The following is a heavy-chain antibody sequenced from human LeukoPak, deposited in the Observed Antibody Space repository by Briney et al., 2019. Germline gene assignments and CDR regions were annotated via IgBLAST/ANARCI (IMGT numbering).Heavy chain of an antibody. D-gene: IGHD6-13*01. CDR1: GYSFTSYW. CDR2: IIPIFGTA. V-gene: IGHV1-69*05. J-gene: IGHJ4*02. Sequence: KISCKGSGYSFTSYWIGWVRQAPGQGLEWMGRIIPIFGTANYAQKFQGRVTITTDESTSTAYMELRSLRSDDTAVYYCARSIGSSSWNNVDYWGQGTLVTVSS. CDR3: ARSIGSSSWNNVDY.